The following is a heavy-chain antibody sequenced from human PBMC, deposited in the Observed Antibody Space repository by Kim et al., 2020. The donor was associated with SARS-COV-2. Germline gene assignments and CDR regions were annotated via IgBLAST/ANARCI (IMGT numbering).Heavy chain of an antibody. J-gene: IGHJ6*02. D-gene: IGHD2-2*01. CDR3: ARSSGVVVTSGYYYGMDV. Sequence: GGSLRLSCAASGFTFSDYYMSWIRQAPGKGLEWVSYISSSSSYTNYADSVEGRFTISRDNAKNSLYLQMNSLRAEDTAVYYCARSSGVVVTSGYYYGMDVWGQGTTVTVSS. CDR2: ISSSSSYT. CDR1: GFTFSDYY. V-gene: IGHV3-11*06.